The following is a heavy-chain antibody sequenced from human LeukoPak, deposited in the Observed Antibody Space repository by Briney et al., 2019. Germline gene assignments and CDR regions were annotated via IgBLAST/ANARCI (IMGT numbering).Heavy chain of an antibody. CDR1: GGSFSGYY. Sequence: SETLSLTCAVHGGSFSGYYWSWIRQPPGKGLEWIGEINHSGSTNYNPSLKSRVTISVETSKTQIALQLSSVAAPDTPVYFTGRGRWFRWSYYYYMGVWGKGTTVTVS. J-gene: IGHJ6*03. V-gene: IGHV4-34*01. D-gene: IGHD3-10*01. CDR2: INHSGST. CDR3: GRGRWFRWSYYYYMGV.